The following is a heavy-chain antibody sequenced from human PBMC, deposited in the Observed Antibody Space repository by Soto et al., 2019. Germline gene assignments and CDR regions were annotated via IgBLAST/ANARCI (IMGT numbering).Heavy chain of an antibody. CDR3: ARHIGYSSGWFQGGNWYFDL. CDR1: GGSISSSSYY. J-gene: IGHJ2*01. Sequence: SETLSLTCTVSGGSISSSSYYWGWIRQPPGKGLEWIGSIYYSGSTYYNPSLKSRVTISVDTSKNQFSLKLSSVTAADTAVYYCARHIGYSSGWFQGGNWYFDLWGRGTLVTVSS. V-gene: IGHV4-39*01. CDR2: IYYSGST. D-gene: IGHD6-19*01.